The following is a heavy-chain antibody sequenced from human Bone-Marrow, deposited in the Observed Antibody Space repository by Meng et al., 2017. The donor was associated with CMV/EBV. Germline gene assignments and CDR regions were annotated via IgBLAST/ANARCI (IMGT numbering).Heavy chain of an antibody. J-gene: IGHJ4*02. CDR2: IGTVGDT. CDR1: GFTFRTYD. V-gene: IGHV3-13*01. CDR3: ARARSPTHSDY. Sequence: GESLKISCTASGFTFRTYDFHWVRQPTGKGLEWVSSIGTVGDTYSIGSVKGRFIISREYANNSVYLQMNGLRDGDTGLYYCARARSPTHSDYWGQGALVTVSS.